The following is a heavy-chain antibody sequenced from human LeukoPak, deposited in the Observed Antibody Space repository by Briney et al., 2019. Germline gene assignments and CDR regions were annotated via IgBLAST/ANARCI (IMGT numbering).Heavy chain of an antibody. D-gene: IGHD3-22*01. CDR2: ISSSSSTI. J-gene: IGHJ4*02. V-gene: IGHV3-48*01. CDR1: GFTFSSYS. CDR3: ARDYYYDSSGYYGY. Sequence: GGSLRLSCVASGFTFSSYSMNWVRQAPGKGLEWVSYISSSSSTIYYADSVKGRFTISRDNAKNSLYLQMNSLRAEDTAVYYCARDYYYDSSGYYGYWGQGTLVTVSS.